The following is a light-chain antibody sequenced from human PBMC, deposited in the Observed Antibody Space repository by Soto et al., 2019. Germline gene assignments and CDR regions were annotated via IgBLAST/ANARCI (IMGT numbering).Light chain of an antibody. CDR2: GAS. CDR3: QQYNNWPQT. J-gene: IGKJ1*01. Sequence: EIVMTQSPATLSVSPGERATLSCRASQSVSSNLAWYQQKPGQAPRLIIYGASTRATGIPARFSGSGSGTEFPLTISSLQSEDFAVYYCQQYNNWPQTFGQGTKVEIK. V-gene: IGKV3D-15*01. CDR1: QSVSSN.